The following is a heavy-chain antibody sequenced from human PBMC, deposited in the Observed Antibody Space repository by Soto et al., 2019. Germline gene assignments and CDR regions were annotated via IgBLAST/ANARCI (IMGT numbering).Heavy chain of an antibody. V-gene: IGHV4-30-4*01. CDR2: IYYSGST. D-gene: IGHD3-3*01. CDR3: ARAYYDFWSGYCWFDP. Sequence: PSETLSLTCTVSGGSISSGDYYWSWIRQPPGKGLEWIGYIYYSGSTYYNPSLKSRVTISVDTSKNQFSLKLSSVTAADTAVYYCARAYYDFWSGYCWFDPWGQGTLVTVSS. CDR1: GGSISSGDYY. J-gene: IGHJ5*02.